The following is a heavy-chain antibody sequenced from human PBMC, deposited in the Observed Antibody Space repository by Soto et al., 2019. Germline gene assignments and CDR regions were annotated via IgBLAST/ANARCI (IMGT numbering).Heavy chain of an antibody. D-gene: IGHD2-15*01. Sequence: EVQLLESGGGLAQPGESLTLSCAASGFMFSGYAMSWVRQAPGKGLEWVSAVSNSGTSTSYADSVKGRFTIYRDNSKNTLDLQMRSLGAEDTALYYCVKDLAASGWFDPWGQGTLVIVSS. CDR2: VSNSGTST. V-gene: IGHV3-23*01. CDR1: GFMFSGYA. J-gene: IGHJ5*02. CDR3: VKDLAASGWFDP.